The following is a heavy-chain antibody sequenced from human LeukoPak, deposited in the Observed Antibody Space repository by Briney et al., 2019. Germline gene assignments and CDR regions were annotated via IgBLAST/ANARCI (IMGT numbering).Heavy chain of an antibody. D-gene: IGHD6-13*01. J-gene: IGHJ6*02. Sequence: SETLSLTCTVSGGSISSYYWSWLRQPPGKGREWSVYIYYSGSTNYNTSLKSRVTISVNTSNNHFSLKLSSVTTADTAVYYCARRGNLDYYYGMDVWGQGTTVTVSS. CDR1: GGSISSYY. V-gene: IGHV4-59*08. CDR3: ARRGNLDYYYGMDV. CDR2: IYYSGST.